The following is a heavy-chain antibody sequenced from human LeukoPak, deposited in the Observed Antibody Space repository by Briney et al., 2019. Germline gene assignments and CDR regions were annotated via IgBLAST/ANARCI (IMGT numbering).Heavy chain of an antibody. CDR1: GYSISSGYY. CDR3: ARKDWPNFDY. D-gene: IGHD3/OR15-3a*01. CDR2: IYHSRST. J-gene: IGHJ4*02. V-gene: IGHV4-38-2*01. Sequence: SETLSLTCAVSGYSISSGYYWGWIRQPPGKGLEWIGSIYHSRSTYYNPSLKSRVTMSLDTSKNQFSLNLSSVTAADTAIYYCARKDWPNFDYWGQGTLVTVSS.